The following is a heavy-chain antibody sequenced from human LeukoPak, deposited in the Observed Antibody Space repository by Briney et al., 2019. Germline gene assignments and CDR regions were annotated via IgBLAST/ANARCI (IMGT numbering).Heavy chain of an antibody. Sequence: GGSLRLSCAASGFTFSNYAFHWVRQPPGKGLEWAAVISYEGSVTSYADSVKGRFTISRDNSKKMPDLQMDSLRVEDTAVYYCVRDRAPWGGALGGAKGMDVWGEGTTVIVSS. V-gene: IGHV3-30*04. J-gene: IGHJ6*03. CDR3: VRDRAPWGGALGGAKGMDV. CDR2: ISYEGSVT. CDR1: GFTFSNYA. D-gene: IGHD3-10*01.